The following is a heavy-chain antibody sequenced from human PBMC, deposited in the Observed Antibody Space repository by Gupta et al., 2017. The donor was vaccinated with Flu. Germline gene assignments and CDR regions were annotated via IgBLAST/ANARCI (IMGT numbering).Heavy chain of an antibody. Sequence: EVQLLESGGGLVQPGGSLRLSCAASGFTFSSYAMSWVRQAPGKGLEWVSAISGSGGSTYYADSVKGRFTISRDNSKNTLYLQMNSLRAEDTAVYYCAKPPESIVGATGYYYGMDVWGQGTTVTVSS. J-gene: IGHJ6*02. CDR1: GFTFSSYA. CDR3: AKPPESIVGATGYYYGMDV. D-gene: IGHD1-26*01. CDR2: ISGSGGST. V-gene: IGHV3-23*01.